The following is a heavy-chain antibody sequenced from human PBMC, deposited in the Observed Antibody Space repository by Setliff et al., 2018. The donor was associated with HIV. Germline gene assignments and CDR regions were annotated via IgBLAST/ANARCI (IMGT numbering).Heavy chain of an antibody. CDR2: VSSIGNT. V-gene: IGHV4-4*08. D-gene: IGHD1-26*01. CDR1: GISINGYY. Sequence: PSETLSLTCSVSGISINGYYWSWIRQSPRTRLEWIGYVSSIGNTNYNPSLKSRVTISVDTSKNQFSLQLNSVTAADTAVYFCARTRAPYFFDFWGQGAQVTVS. CDR3: ARTRAPYFFDF. J-gene: IGHJ4*02.